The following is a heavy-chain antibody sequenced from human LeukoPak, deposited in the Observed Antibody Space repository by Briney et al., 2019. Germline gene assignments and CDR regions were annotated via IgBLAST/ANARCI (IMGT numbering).Heavy chain of an antibody. D-gene: IGHD6-6*01. CDR1: GYTFSSYG. J-gene: IGHJ6*03. V-gene: IGHV1-18*01. CDR2: ISAYNGHT. CDR3: ARDGAARPRYYYYMDV. Sequence: ASVKVSCKASGYTFSSYGFSWVRQAPGQGLEWVGWISAYNGHTSYAQKLQGRVTMTTATSTNTVYMELRSLRSDDTAVYYCARDGAARPRYYYYMDVWGKGTTVTVSS.